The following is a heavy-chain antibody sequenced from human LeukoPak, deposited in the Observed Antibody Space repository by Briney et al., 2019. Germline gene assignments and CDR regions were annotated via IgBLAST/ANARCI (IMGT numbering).Heavy chain of an antibody. CDR1: GYTLTELS. Sequence: ASVKVSCKVSGYTLTELSMHWVRQAPGKGLEWMGGFDPEDGETIYAQKFQGRVTMTEDTSTDTAYMELSSLRSEDTAVYYCARVSYGSGSYWEQIYAFDIWGQGTMVTVSS. CDR2: FDPEDGET. CDR3: ARVSYGSGSYWEQIYAFDI. V-gene: IGHV1-24*01. J-gene: IGHJ3*02. D-gene: IGHD3-10*01.